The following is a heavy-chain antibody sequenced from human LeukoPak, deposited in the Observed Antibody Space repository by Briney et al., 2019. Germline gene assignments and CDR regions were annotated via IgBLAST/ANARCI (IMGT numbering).Heavy chain of an antibody. V-gene: IGHV3-21*01. J-gene: IGHJ4*02. Sequence: GGSLRLSCAASGFTFSSYCMNWVRQAPGKGLEWVSSISRSSSYIYYADSVKGLFTISRDNARNSLYLQMNSLRAEDTAVYHCARDSPYDYDNSGDYYFDYWGQGTLVTVSS. CDR2: ISRSSSYI. CDR1: GFTFSSYC. D-gene: IGHD3-22*01. CDR3: ARDSPYDYDNSGDYYFDY.